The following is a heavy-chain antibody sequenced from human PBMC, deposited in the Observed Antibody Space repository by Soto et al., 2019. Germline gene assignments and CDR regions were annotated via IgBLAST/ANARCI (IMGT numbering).Heavy chain of an antibody. CDR3: ASPSRFDSSGYCFNA. D-gene: IGHD3-22*01. V-gene: IGHV4-34*01. CDR2: SNHGGTT. CDR1: AESFSGDY. J-gene: IGHJ5*02. Sequence: SATLSLTCAVYAESFSGDYWSWIRQPAGKGLEWIGESNHGGTTKNNPAVKSRVTRAVESSNSQFSLNLSSLTAAETAVDYGASPSRFDSSGYCFNAWGQGTQVTV.